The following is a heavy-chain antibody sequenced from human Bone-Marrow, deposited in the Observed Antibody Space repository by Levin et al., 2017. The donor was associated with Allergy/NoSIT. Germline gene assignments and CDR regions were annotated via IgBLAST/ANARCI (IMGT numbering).Heavy chain of an antibody. CDR2: IIPIFATA. Sequence: ASVKVSCKASGGTFSSYAISWVRQAPGQGLEWMGGIIPIFATANYAQKFQGRVTITADESTSTAYMDLSSLRSEDTAVYYCARSWADCSGGTCSIFYYWGQGTLVTVSS. CDR3: ARSWADCSGGTCSIFYY. CDR1: GGTFSSYA. J-gene: IGHJ4*02. D-gene: IGHD2-15*01. V-gene: IGHV1-69*13.